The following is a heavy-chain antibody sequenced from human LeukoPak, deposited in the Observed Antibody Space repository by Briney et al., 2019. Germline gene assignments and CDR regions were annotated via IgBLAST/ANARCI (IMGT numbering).Heavy chain of an antibody. CDR2: IYHSGST. D-gene: IGHD1-26*01. J-gene: IGHJ3*02. V-gene: IGHV4-38-2*01. Sequence: NLSETLSLTCAVSGYSISSGYYWGWIRQPPGKGLEWIGSIYHSGSTHYNPSLKSRATISVDTSKNQFSLKLSSVTAADTAVYYCARGIVGAYEDDAFDIWGQGTMVTVSS. CDR3: ARGIVGAYEDDAFDI. CDR1: GYSISSGYY.